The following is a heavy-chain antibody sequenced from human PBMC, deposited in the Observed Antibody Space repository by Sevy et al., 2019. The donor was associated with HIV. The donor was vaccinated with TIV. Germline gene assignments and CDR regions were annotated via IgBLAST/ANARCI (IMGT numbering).Heavy chain of an antibody. J-gene: IGHJ6*02. CDR3: ARVHNFGVVIIGDYGMDV. V-gene: IGHV1-8*01. D-gene: IGHD3-3*01. Sequence: ASVKVSCKASGYTFTSYDINWVRQATGQGLEWMGWMNPNSGNTGYAQTFQGRVTMTRNTSISTAYMELSSLRSEDTAVYYCARVHNFGVVIIGDYGMDVWGQGTTVTVSS. CDR2: MNPNSGNT. CDR1: GYTFTSYD.